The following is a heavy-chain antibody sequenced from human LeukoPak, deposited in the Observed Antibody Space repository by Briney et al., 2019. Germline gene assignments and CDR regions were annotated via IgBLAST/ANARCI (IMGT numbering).Heavy chain of an antibody. J-gene: IGHJ3*02. V-gene: IGHV4-34*01. Sequence: SETLSLTCAVYGGSFSGHYWSWIRQPPGKGLEWIGEINHSGSTNYNPSLKSRVTISVDTSKNQFSLKLSSVTAADTAVYYCARVLGYYDFWSGYPLSRNAFDIWGQGTMVTVSS. D-gene: IGHD3-3*01. CDR1: GGSFSGHY. CDR2: INHSGST. CDR3: ARVLGYYDFWSGYPLSRNAFDI.